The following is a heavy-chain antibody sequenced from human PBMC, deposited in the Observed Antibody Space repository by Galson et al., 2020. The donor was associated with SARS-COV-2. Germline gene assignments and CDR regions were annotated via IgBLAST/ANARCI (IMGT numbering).Heavy chain of an antibody. CDR3: ARDPFGDSSGYYHSGQFDY. CDR2: IWYDGSNK. D-gene: IGHD3-22*01. Sequence: GGSLRLSCAASGFTISSYDMHWVRQAPGKGLEWVAVIWYDGSNKYYADPVKGRFTISRENSKNTLYRQMNSLRAEDTAVYYCARDPFGDSSGYYHSGQFDYWGQGTLVTVSS. CDR1: GFTISSYD. J-gene: IGHJ4*02. V-gene: IGHV3-33*01.